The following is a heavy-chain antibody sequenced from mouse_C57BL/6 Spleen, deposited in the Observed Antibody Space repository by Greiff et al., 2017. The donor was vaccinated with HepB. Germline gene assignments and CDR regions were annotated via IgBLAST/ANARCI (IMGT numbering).Heavy chain of an antibody. Sequence: EVQLQQSGAELVRPGASVKLSCTASGFNIKDDYMHWVKQRPEQGLEWIGWIDPENGDTENASKFQGKATITADTSSNTAYLQLSSLTSEDTAVYYCTGDQGFAYWGQGTLVTVSA. CDR3: TGDQGFAY. D-gene: IGHD3-2*02. J-gene: IGHJ3*01. CDR2: IDPENGDT. V-gene: IGHV14-4*01. CDR1: GFNIKDDY.